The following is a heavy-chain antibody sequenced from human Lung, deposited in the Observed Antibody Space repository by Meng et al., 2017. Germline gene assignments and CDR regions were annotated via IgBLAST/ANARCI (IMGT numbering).Heavy chain of an antibody. CDR1: GYNFPDYW. Sequence: ASVKVPRKPSGYNFPDYWLHWVRRAPGQGLEWMGRIDPKSGDTHYAQRFQGRVTMTGDTSISTAYMELSGLRSDDTAMYYCARDEDISAAGKLFGDYWGQGTLVTVSS. D-gene: IGHD6-13*01. CDR3: ARDEDISAAGKLFGDY. CDR2: IDPKSGDT. V-gene: IGHV1-2*06. J-gene: IGHJ4*02.